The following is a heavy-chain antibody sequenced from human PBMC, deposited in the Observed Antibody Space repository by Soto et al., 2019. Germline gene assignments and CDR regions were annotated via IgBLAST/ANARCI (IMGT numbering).Heavy chain of an antibody. Sequence: ASVKVSCKASGYTFTNYGITWVRQAPGQGLEWMGWIGAYNGNTHYTERLQGRVTMTRDTSTIIVYMELSSLRSEDTAVYYCARSAVSFLEWFHRPGVADPYDPWGQGTLVTVS. CDR1: GYTFTNYG. V-gene: IGHV1-18*01. CDR3: ARSAVSFLEWFHRPGVADPYDP. CDR2: IGAYNGNT. D-gene: IGHD3-3*02. J-gene: IGHJ5*02.